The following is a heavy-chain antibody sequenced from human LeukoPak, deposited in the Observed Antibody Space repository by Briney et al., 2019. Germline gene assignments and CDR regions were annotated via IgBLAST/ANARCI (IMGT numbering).Heavy chain of an antibody. J-gene: IGHJ3*02. Sequence: SETLSLTCTVSGGSISSYYWSWIRQPAGKGLEWIGRIYTGGSTNYNPSLKSRVTMSVDTSKNQFSLKLSSVTAADTAVYYCARAITMIVVVGPYDAFDIWGQGTMVTVSS. D-gene: IGHD3-22*01. CDR2: IYTGGST. CDR1: GGSISSYY. V-gene: IGHV4-4*07. CDR3: ARAITMIVVVGPYDAFDI.